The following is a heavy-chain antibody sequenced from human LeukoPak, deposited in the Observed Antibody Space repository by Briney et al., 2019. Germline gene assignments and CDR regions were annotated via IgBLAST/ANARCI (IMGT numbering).Heavy chain of an antibody. J-gene: IGHJ4*02. CDR1: GGTFNNYT. Sequence: ASVKASCKASGGTFNNYTFSWVRQAPGQGLEWMGRIIPILGIANYAQKFQGRVTITADKSTSTAYMELSSLGSEDTAVYYCARDSVLGCGGDCYTHFDYWGQGTLVTVSS. CDR3: ARDSVLGCGGDCYTHFDY. D-gene: IGHD2-21*02. V-gene: IGHV1-69*04. CDR2: IIPILGIA.